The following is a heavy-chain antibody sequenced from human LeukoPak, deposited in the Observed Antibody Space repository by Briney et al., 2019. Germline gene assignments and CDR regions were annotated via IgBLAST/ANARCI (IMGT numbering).Heavy chain of an antibody. CDR1: GGTFSSYA. Sequence: SVKVSCKASGGTFSSYAISWVRQAPGQGLEWMGGIIPIFGTANYAQKFQGRVTITADESTSTAYLELSSLRSEDTAVYYCARDPGYSGYVLDYWGQGTLVTVSS. V-gene: IGHV1-69*13. J-gene: IGHJ4*02. CDR3: ARDPGYSGYVLDY. CDR2: IIPIFGTA. D-gene: IGHD5-12*01.